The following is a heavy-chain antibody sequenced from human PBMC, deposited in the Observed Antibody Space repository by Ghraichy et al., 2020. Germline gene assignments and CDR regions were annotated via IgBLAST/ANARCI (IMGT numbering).Heavy chain of an antibody. D-gene: IGHD6-13*01. V-gene: IGHV2-5*01. J-gene: IGHJ4*02. CDR3: EHRSAPTGYRSTWYHYFDY. Sequence: GPTLVKPTQTLTLTCTFSGFSLSTSGVGVGWIRQPPGKALEWLALIYWNDDKRYSPSLKSRLTITKDTSKNQVVLTMTNMAPVDTATYYCEHRSAPTGYRSTWYHYFDYWGQGTLVTVSS. CDR1: GFSLSTSGVG. CDR2: IYWNDDK.